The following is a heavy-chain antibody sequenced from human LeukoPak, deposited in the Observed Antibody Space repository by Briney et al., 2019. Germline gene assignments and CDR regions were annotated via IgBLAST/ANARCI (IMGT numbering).Heavy chain of an antibody. CDR1: GFTFNTYA. CDR3: AKARAGDITAAFNY. J-gene: IGHJ4*02. D-gene: IGHD6-13*01. V-gene: IGHV3-23*01. CDR2: ITSGANT. Sequence: GGSLRLSCAASGFTFNTYAMSWVRQAPGKGLEWVSGITSGANTYYADSVKGRFTISRDNSENTLNLQMNSLRAEDTAIYYCAKARAGDITAAFNYWGQGALVTVSS.